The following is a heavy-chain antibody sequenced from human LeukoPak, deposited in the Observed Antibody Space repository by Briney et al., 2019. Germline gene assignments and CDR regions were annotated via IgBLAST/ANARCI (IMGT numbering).Heavy chain of an antibody. CDR2: IVVGSGNT. CDR1: GFTFTSSA. CDR3: ARVKRMDIVVVVAAPFDY. D-gene: IGHD2-15*01. V-gene: IGHV1-58*01. J-gene: IGHJ4*02. Sequence: SVKVSCKASGFTFTSSAVQWVRQARGQRLEWIGWIVVGSGNTNYAQKFQERVTITRDMSTSTAYMELSSLRSEDTAVYYCARVKRMDIVVVVAAPFDYWGQGTLVTVS.